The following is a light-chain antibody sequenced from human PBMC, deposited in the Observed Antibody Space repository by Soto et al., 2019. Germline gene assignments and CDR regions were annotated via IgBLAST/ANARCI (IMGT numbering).Light chain of an antibody. V-gene: IGLV2-14*01. Sequence: QSALTQPASLSGSPGQSITISCTGTSSDVGGYNYVSWYQQHPGKAPKLMIYDVSNRPSGVSNRFSGSKSGNTASLTISGLQAEEEAAYYCSSYTSSSSVVFGGGTKLTVL. CDR3: SSYTSSSSVV. CDR2: DVS. J-gene: IGLJ2*01. CDR1: SSDVGGYNY.